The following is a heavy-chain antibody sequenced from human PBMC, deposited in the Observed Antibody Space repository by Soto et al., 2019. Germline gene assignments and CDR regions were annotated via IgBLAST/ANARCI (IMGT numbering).Heavy chain of an antibody. CDR2: INNNDGVT. Sequence: GGSLRLSCAVSGLKFGSAWIHWVRQAPGEGLVWVSRINNNDGVTSYADSVKGRFTISRDDAKNTLYLQMNSLRVDDTAVYFCTTVFDLWGQGALVTVSS. CDR3: TTVFDL. V-gene: IGHV3-74*01. J-gene: IGHJ4*02. CDR1: GLKFGSAW. D-gene: IGHD3-9*01.